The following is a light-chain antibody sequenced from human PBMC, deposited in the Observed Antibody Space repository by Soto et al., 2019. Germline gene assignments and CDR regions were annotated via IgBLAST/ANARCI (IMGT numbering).Light chain of an antibody. CDR3: SSYTSRSTLDYV. CDR1: SSDVGGYNY. J-gene: IGLJ1*01. CDR2: EVS. Sequence: QSVLTQPASVSGSPGQSITISWTGTSSDVGGYNYVSWYQQHPGKAPKLMIYEVSNRPSGVSNRFSGSKSGNTASLTISGLQAEDEADYYCSSYTSRSTLDYVFGSGTKVTVL. V-gene: IGLV2-14*01.